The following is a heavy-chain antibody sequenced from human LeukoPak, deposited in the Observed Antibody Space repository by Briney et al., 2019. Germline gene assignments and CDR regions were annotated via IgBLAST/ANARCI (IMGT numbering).Heavy chain of an antibody. Sequence: GESLKISCKGSGYSFTSYWIGWVRQLPGKGLEWMGIIYPGDSDTSYSPSFQGQVTIPADKSISTAYLQWSSLKASDTAMYYCARHGIAAAVDHWGQGTLVTVSS. J-gene: IGHJ4*02. CDR1: GYSFTSYW. CDR2: IYPGDSDT. CDR3: ARHGIAAAVDH. D-gene: IGHD6-13*01. V-gene: IGHV5-51*01.